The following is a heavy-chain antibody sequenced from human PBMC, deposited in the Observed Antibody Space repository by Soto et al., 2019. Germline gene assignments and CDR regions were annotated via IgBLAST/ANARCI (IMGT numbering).Heavy chain of an antibody. J-gene: IGHJ4*02. CDR3: AKELRFLEWLLGVDY. D-gene: IGHD3-3*01. CDR2: ISYDGSNK. CDR1: GFTFSSYG. Sequence: QVQLEESGGGVVQPGRSLRLSCAASGFTFSSYGMHWVRQAPGKGLEWVAVISYDGSNKYYADSVKGRFTISRDNSKNTLYLQMNSLRAEDTAVYYCAKELRFLEWLLGVDYWGQGTLVTVSS. V-gene: IGHV3-30*18.